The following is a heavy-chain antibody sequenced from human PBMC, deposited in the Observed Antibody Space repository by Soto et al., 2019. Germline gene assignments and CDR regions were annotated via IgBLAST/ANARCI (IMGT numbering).Heavy chain of an antibody. J-gene: IGHJ6*02. Sequence: EVQLVESGGGLVKPGGSLRLSCAASGFTFSNAWMNWVRQAPGKGLEWVARIKSKTDGGTTDYAAPVKGRFTISRDDSKNTLYLQMNSLKTENTAVYYSTKEDGGGGGYDDSDYYYYGMDVWGQGTTVTVSS. CDR3: TKEDGGGGGYDDSDYYYYGMDV. CDR2: IKSKTDGGTT. D-gene: IGHD5-12*01. V-gene: IGHV3-15*07. CDR1: GFTFSNAW.